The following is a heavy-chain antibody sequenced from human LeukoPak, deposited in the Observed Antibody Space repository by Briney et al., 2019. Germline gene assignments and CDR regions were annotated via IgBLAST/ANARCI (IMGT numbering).Heavy chain of an antibody. D-gene: IGHD4-17*01. CDR3: ARDKYGDYVSGV. CDR1: GFTFSSYS. Sequence: GGSLRLSCAASGFTFSSYSMNWVRQAPGKGLEWVSSISSSSSYIYYADSVKGRFTISRDNAKNSLYLQMNSLRAEDTAVYYCARDKYGDYVSGVWGQGTTVTVSS. CDR2: ISSSSSYI. V-gene: IGHV3-21*01. J-gene: IGHJ6*02.